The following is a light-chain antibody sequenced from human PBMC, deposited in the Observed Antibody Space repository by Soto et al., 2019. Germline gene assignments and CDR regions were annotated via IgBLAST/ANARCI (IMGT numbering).Light chain of an antibody. V-gene: IGKV3-20*01. J-gene: IGKJ1*01. CDR2: GAS. CDR1: QSVSSSY. Sequence: EIVLTQSPGTLSLSPGERATLSCRASQSVSSSYLAWYQQKPGQAPRLLIYGASSRATGIPDRFSGSGSGTDFTLTIGSLLSEDFAVYYCQQYDNWPPWTFGQGTKVEIK. CDR3: QQYDNWPPWT.